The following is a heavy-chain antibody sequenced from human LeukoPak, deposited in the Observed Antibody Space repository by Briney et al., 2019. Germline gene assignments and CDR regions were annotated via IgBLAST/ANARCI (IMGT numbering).Heavy chain of an antibody. J-gene: IGHJ4*02. V-gene: IGHV4-30-4*01. CDR3: ARVCSGTSDFGTFDY. CDR2: IYYTGST. D-gene: IGHD2-2*01. Sequence: SQTLSLTCTVSGASISSGDYYWSWIRQPPGKGLEWIGYIYYTGSTSYNPSLNSRPTMSLDTSKNHLSLKLSSVTAADTAVYYCARVCSGTSDFGTFDYWGQGTLVTVSS. CDR1: GASISSGDYY.